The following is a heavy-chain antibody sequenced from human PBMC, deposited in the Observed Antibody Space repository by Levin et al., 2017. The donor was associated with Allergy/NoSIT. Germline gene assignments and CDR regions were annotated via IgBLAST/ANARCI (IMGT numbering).Heavy chain of an antibody. CDR2: IYHSGST. CDR1: GGSISSSNW. J-gene: IGHJ4*02. V-gene: IGHV4-4*02. CDR3: ARDLRSSPYYYGSGSPTLSFDY. Sequence: SETLSLTCAVSGGSISSSNWWSWVRQPPGKGLEWIGEIYHSGSTNYNPSLKSRVTISVDKSKNQFSLKLSSVTAADTAVYYCARDLRSSPYYYGSGSPTLSFDYWGQGTLVTVSS. D-gene: IGHD3-10*01.